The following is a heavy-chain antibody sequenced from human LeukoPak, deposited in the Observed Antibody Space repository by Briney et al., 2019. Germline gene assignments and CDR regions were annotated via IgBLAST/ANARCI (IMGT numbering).Heavy chain of an antibody. Sequence: GGSLRLSCAASGFTFSSYWMHWVRQAPGKGLVWVSRINSDGSSTSYADSVKGRFTISRDNAKNTLYLQMNSLRAEDTAVYHCARDRGSDAFDIWGQGTMVTVSS. CDR3: ARDRGSDAFDI. V-gene: IGHV3-74*01. CDR2: INSDGSST. D-gene: IGHD3-10*01. CDR1: GFTFSSYW. J-gene: IGHJ3*02.